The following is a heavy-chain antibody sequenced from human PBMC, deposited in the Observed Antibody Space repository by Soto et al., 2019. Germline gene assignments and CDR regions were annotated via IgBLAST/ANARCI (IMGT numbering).Heavy chain of an antibody. CDR1: GGSISSSNW. D-gene: IGHD3-10*02. Sequence: QVQLQESGPGLVKPSGTLSLTCAVSGGSISSSNWWSWVRQPPGKGLEWIGAIYHSGSTNYNPYLKSRVTISVDKSKNQFSLKLSSVTAAETAVYYCASVRGGYYYAMDVWGQGTTVTVSS. CDR3: ASVRGGYYYAMDV. V-gene: IGHV4-4*02. CDR2: IYHSGST. J-gene: IGHJ6*02.